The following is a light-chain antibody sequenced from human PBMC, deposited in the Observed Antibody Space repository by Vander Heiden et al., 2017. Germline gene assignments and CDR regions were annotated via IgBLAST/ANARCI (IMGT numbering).Light chain of an antibody. V-gene: IGKV1-9*01. CDR1: QRLYSY. J-gene: IGKJ1*01. Sequence: DVQLTQSPSYLSASVRDRVTVTCRASQRLYSYLAWYQQKPGKAPKLLIYDASTLESGVPSRFSGSGSGIDFTLTISSLQPEDFATYYCQQLNDYPRTFGQGTTVEIK. CDR3: QQLNDYPRT. CDR2: DAS.